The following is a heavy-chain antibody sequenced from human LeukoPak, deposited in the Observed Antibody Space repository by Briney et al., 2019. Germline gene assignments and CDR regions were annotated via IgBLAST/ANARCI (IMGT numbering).Heavy chain of an antibody. Sequence: GGSLRLSCAASGFTVSRNYMSWVRQAPGKGLECVSVIYSGGTTYYADSVKGRFTISRDNSKSTLYLQMNSLRAEDTAVYYCARGSGGYSFDYWGQGTLVTVSS. D-gene: IGHD3-22*01. V-gene: IGHV3-66*01. J-gene: IGHJ4*02. CDR2: IYSGGTT. CDR3: ARGSGGYSFDY. CDR1: GFTVSRNY.